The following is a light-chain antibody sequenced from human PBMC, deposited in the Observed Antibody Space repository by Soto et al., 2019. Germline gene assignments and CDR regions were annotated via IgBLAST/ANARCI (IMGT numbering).Light chain of an antibody. J-gene: IGKJ1*01. CDR1: QDISSW. CDR2: PAS. CDR3: QQYNSYST. Sequence: IQMTQSPSSLSASVGDRVTITFRASQDISSWLAWYQQKPGKAPKFLIFPASTLQDGVPSRFSGSGSGTEITLTISSLQPDDFATHYCQQYNSYSTFGPGTKVDIK. V-gene: IGKV1D-16*01.